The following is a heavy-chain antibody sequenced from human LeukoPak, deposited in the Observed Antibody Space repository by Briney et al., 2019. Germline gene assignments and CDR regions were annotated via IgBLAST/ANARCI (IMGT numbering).Heavy chain of an antibody. Sequence: ASVKVSCKASGYTFTSYGISWVRQAPGQGLEWMGGIIPIFGTANYAQKFQGRVTITTDESTSTAYMELSSLRSEDTAVYYCARSGYDYGNYYYYYMDVWGKGTTVTVSS. CDR2: IIPIFGTA. J-gene: IGHJ6*03. V-gene: IGHV1-69*05. CDR1: GYTFTSYG. D-gene: IGHD5-12*01. CDR3: ARSGYDYGNYYYYYMDV.